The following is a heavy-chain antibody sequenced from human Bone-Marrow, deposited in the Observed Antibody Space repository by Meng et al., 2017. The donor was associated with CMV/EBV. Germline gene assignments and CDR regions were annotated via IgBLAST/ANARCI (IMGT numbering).Heavy chain of an antibody. CDR1: GGSVSSGSYY. CDR3: AREVYYYDSSGYVD. D-gene: IGHD3-22*01. Sequence: GSLRLSCTVPGGSVSSGSYYWSWIRQPPGKGREWIGYIYYSGSTNYNPSLKSRVTISVDTAKNQISLKLSSVTAADTAVYYCAREVYYYDSSGYVDWGQGTLVTVSS. J-gene: IGHJ4*02. CDR2: IYYSGST. V-gene: IGHV4-61*01.